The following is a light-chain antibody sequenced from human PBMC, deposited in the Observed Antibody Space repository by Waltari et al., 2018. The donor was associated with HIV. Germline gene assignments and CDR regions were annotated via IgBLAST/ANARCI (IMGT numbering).Light chain of an antibody. J-gene: IGKJ4*01. Sequence: DIQMTQSPSSLSASVGDKVTITCQASQDIRHYLNWYQKNPGKAPNLLIYDASKLHTGVPSRFSGSGSGTHLTFTITSLQPEDIGTYYCQQFADLPLTFGGGTQVEI. V-gene: IGKV1-33*01. CDR3: QQFADLPLT. CDR2: DAS. CDR1: QDIRHY.